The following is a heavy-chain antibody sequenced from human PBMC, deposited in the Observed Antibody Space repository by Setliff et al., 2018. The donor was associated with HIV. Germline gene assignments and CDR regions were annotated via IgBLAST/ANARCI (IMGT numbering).Heavy chain of an antibody. D-gene: IGHD3-10*01. Sequence: LGESLKISCKSSGYTFNTYWIHWVRQMPGKGLEWMGIVYPADSDTRYSPSFQGQVNISVDKSINTAFLQWSSLKASDTAMYYCARGSGPDKGSWFDPWGQGTRVTVSS. J-gene: IGHJ5*02. CDR3: ARGSGPDKGSWFDP. CDR1: GYTFNTYW. V-gene: IGHV5-51*01. CDR2: VYPADSDT.